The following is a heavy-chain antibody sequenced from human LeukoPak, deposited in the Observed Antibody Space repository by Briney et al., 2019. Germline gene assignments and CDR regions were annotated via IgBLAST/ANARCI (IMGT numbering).Heavy chain of an antibody. CDR2: IKAYRNGGTT. Sequence: PGRSLRLSCAASGFTFSRAWMSWVRQAPGKGLEWVGRIKAYRNGGTTDYAAPVKGRFTISRDDSKNTVYLQMNSVKIEDTAVYYCTTAVVSNSIGPVGWFDPWGQGTLVTVSS. V-gene: IGHV3-15*01. CDR1: GFTFSRAW. D-gene: IGHD2-2*01. CDR3: TTAVVSNSIGPVGWFDP. J-gene: IGHJ5*02.